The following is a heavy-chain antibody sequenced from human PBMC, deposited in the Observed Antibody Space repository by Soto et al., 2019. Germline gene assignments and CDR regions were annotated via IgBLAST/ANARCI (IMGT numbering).Heavy chain of an antibody. CDR1: GGSISTYY. CDR3: ARESRFLEWLSLNWFDP. V-gene: IGHV4-59*12. D-gene: IGHD3-3*01. Sequence: SETLSLTCTVSGGSISTYYWTWIRQPPGKGLEWIGFVYYTGTTNYNPSLKSRVTMSVDTSKNQFSLNLNSLRDEDTAVYYCARESRFLEWLSLNWFDPWGQGTLVTVSS. J-gene: IGHJ5*02. CDR2: VYYTGTT.